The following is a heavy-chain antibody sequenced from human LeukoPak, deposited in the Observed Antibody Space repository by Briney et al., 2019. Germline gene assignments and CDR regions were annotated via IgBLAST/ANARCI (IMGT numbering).Heavy chain of an antibody. CDR1: GFTFSSYT. CDR2: FDLSGTT. J-gene: IGHJ4*02. Sequence: GGSLRLSCAASGFTFSSYTMNWVRQAPGKGLEWISYFDLSGTTYYADSVKGRFTISRDNVENSLFLQMNTLRAEDTAVYYCARGAGPYGDYRDYWGQGTLVTVSS. CDR3: ARGAGPYGDYRDY. D-gene: IGHD4-17*01. V-gene: IGHV3-48*01.